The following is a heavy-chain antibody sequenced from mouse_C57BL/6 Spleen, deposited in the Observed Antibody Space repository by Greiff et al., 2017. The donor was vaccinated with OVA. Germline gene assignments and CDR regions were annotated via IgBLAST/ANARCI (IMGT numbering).Heavy chain of an antibody. CDR3: ARAGYDERHYYAMDY. V-gene: IGHV1-54*01. D-gene: IGHD2-2*01. CDR1: GYAFTNYL. Sequence: QVQLQQSGAELVRPGTSVKVSCKASGYAFTNYLIEWVKQRPGQGLEWIGVINPGSGGTNYNEKFKGKATLTADKSSSTAYMQLSSLTSEDSAVYFCARAGYDERHYYAMDYWGQGTSVTVSS. J-gene: IGHJ4*01. CDR2: INPGSGGT.